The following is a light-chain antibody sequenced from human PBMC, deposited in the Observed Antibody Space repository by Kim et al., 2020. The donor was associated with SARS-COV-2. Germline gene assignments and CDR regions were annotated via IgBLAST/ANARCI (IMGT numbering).Light chain of an antibody. CDR1: SGNTTYA. Sequence: ASINLSCTLNSGNTTYASAWHRQHPEQGPGYLMTVDNDGGHTKGDGIPVRFSGSSSGAERYLTISSRQSEDEADCYCQTWGTGIQVFGGGTKLTVL. CDR2: VDNDGGH. V-gene: IGLV4-69*01. CDR3: QTWGTGIQV. J-gene: IGLJ2*01.